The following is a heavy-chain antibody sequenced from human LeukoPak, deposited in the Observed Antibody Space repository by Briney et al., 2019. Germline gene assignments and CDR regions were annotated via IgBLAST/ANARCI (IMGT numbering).Heavy chain of an antibody. J-gene: IGHJ5*02. D-gene: IGHD3-16*02. Sequence: SETLSLTCTVSGGSISSSSYYWGWIRQPPGKGLEWIGSIYYSGSTYYNPSLKSRVTISVDTSKNQFSLKLSSVTAADTAVYYCARHYRSGPTPWFDPWGQGTLVTVSS. CDR2: IYYSGST. CDR3: ARHYRSGPTPWFDP. CDR1: GGSISSSSYY. V-gene: IGHV4-39*01.